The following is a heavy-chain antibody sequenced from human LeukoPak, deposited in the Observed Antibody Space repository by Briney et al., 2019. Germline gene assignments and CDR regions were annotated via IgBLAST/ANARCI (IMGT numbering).Heavy chain of an antibody. CDR2: ISYDGSNK. D-gene: IGHD1-26*01. Sequence: GGSLRLSCAASGFTFSSCGMHWVRQAPGKGLEWVAVISYDGSNKYYADSVKGRFTISRDNSKNTLYLQMNSLRAEDTAVYYCAKDQFSGLWELPDDYWGQGTLVTVSS. J-gene: IGHJ4*02. CDR1: GFTFSSCG. CDR3: AKDQFSGLWELPDDY. V-gene: IGHV3-30*18.